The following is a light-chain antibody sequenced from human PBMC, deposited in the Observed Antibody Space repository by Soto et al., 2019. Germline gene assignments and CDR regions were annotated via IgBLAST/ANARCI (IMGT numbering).Light chain of an antibody. CDR1: QSISSW. V-gene: IGKV1-5*01. Sequence: DIQMTQSPSPLSASVGDRVTITCRASQSISSWLAWYQQKPGKAPKLLIYDASSLESGVPSRFSGSGSGTEFTLTISSLQPDDFATYYCQQYNSYSPVYTFGQGTKLEIK. CDR3: QQYNSYSPVYT. J-gene: IGKJ2*01. CDR2: DAS.